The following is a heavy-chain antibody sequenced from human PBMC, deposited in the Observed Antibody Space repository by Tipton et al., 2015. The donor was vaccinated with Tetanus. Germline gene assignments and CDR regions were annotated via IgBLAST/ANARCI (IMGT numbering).Heavy chain of an antibody. D-gene: IGHD7-27*01. CDR1: GFTVSSYQ. J-gene: IGHJ4*02. V-gene: IGHV3-53*01. CDR3: ARGLGVDY. CDR2: IYSDGST. Sequence: MQLVQSGGGMTQPGDSLRLSCAASGFTVSSYQMTWVRQAPGKGLEWVSVIYSDGSTYYADSVKGRFTISRDNLKNTLSLQMNSLRAEDTAVYYCARGLGVDYWGRGTLVTVSS.